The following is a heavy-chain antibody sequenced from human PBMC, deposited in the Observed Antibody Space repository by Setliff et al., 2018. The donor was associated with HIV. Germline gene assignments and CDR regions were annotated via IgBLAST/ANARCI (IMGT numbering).Heavy chain of an antibody. J-gene: IGHJ4*02. D-gene: IGHD5-18*01. CDR3: ARHVGVEDTAMDYFYC. CDR2: ISYTGST. Sequence: SETLSLTCSVSGASISRSTYSWGWIRQPQGKGLEWLGSISYTGSTDYTPSLKSRVTISVDTSKNQFSLKLNSVTAADTALYYCARHVGVEDTAMDYFYCWGQGTLVTVSS. V-gene: IGHV4-39*01. CDR1: GASISRSTYS.